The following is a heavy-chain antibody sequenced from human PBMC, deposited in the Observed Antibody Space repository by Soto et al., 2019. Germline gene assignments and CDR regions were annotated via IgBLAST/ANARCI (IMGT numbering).Heavy chain of an antibody. D-gene: IGHD6-19*01. CDR3: ARDIAVAGTGY. CDR2: IYYSGST. V-gene: IGHV4-59*01. Sequence: SETLSLTCTVSGGSISSYYWSWIRQPPGKGLEWIGYIYYSGSTNYNPSLKSRVTISVDTSKNQFSLKLSSVTAADTAVYYCARDIAVAGTGYWGQGTLVTVSS. CDR1: GGSISSYY. J-gene: IGHJ4*02.